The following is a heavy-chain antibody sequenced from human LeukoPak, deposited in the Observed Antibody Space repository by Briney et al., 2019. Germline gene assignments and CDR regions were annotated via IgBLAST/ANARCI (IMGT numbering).Heavy chain of an antibody. V-gene: IGHV3-13*01. CDR1: GFIFTKYD. CDR2: IDRDGVT. CDR3: ARENLEYGDYAIDY. D-gene: IGHD4-17*01. Sequence: GGSLRLSCAASGFIFTKYDMHWVRHVTGKGLEWVSGIDRDGVTYYSDSVKGRFTMSRENGENSVYLQLNSRRAGDTAVYFCARENLEYGDYAIDYWGQGILVTVSS. J-gene: IGHJ4*02.